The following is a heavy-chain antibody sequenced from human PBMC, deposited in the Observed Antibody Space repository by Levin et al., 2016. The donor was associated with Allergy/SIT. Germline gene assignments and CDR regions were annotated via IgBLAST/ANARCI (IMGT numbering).Heavy chain of an antibody. J-gene: IGHJ4*02. CDR1: GFTFSSYW. V-gene: IGHV3-74*01. CDR3: ARGRDGYNFVDY. CDR2: INSDGSST. D-gene: IGHD5-24*01. Sequence: GESLKISCAASGFTFSSYWMHWVRQAPGKGLVWVSRINSDGSSTSYADSVKGRFTISRDNAKNTLYLQMNSLRAEDTAVYYCARGRDGYNFVDYWGQGTLVTVSS.